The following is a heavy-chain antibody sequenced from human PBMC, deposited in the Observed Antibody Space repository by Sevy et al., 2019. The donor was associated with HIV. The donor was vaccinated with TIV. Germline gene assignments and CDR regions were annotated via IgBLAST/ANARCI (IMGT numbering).Heavy chain of an antibody. Sequence: GGSLRLSCAASGFTFSNYWMHWVRQVPGKGPTWVSNIRGDGTTTVYADSVKGRFTISRDNAKNTLYLQMNNLRGEDTATYYCARYAYDSNFDYWGQGTLVTAPQ. CDR2: IRGDGTTT. J-gene: IGHJ4*02. V-gene: IGHV3-74*01. CDR3: ARYAYDSNFDY. CDR1: GFTFSNYW. D-gene: IGHD3-16*01.